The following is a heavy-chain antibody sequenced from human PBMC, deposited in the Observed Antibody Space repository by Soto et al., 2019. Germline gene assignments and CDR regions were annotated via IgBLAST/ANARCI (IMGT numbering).Heavy chain of an antibody. D-gene: IGHD3-16*02. Sequence: PSETLSLTCAVYGGSFSGYYWSWIRQPPGKGLEWIGEINHSGSTNYNPSLKSRVTISVDTSKNQFSLKLSSVTAADTAVYYCARRVVYDYIWGSYRSRFDYWGQGTLVTVS. CDR3: ARRVVYDYIWGSYRSRFDY. J-gene: IGHJ4*02. CDR2: INHSGST. CDR1: GGSFSGYY. V-gene: IGHV4-34*01.